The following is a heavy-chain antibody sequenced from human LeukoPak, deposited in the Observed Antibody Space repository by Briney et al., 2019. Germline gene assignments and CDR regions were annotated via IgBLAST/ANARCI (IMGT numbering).Heavy chain of an antibody. Sequence: GGSLRLSCAASGFTLSSYGMHWVRQAPGKGLEWVAFIRYDGSNKYYADSVKGRFTISRDNSKNTLYLQMNSLRAEDTAVYYCAKDESIYSSSWSNFDYWGQGTLVTVSS. CDR1: GFTLSSYG. J-gene: IGHJ4*02. CDR3: AKDESIYSSSWSNFDY. D-gene: IGHD6-13*01. CDR2: IRYDGSNK. V-gene: IGHV3-30*02.